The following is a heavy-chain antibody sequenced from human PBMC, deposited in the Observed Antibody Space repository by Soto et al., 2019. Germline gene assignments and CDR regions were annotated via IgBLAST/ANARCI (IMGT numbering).Heavy chain of an antibody. V-gene: IGHV4-4*07. J-gene: IGHJ3*02. CDR3: ARDGGVTMIVGLRPYAFDI. CDR1: GGSISSYY. D-gene: IGHD3-22*01. CDR2: IYTSGST. Sequence: QVQLQESGPGLVKPSETLSLTCTVSGGSISSYYWSWIRQPAGKGLEWIGRIYTSGSTNYNPSLKGRVTMSVDTSKNQFSLKLSSVTAADTAVYYCARDGGVTMIVGLRPYAFDIWGQGTMVTVSS.